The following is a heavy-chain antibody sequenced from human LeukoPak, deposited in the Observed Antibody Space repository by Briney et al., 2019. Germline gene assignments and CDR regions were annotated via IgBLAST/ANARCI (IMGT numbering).Heavy chain of an antibody. V-gene: IGHV3-15*01. J-gene: IGHJ4*02. CDR1: GFTFSNAW. Sequence: PGGSLRLSCAASGFTFSNAWMSWVRQAPRKGLEWVGRIKSKTDGGTTDYAAPVKGRFTISRDDSKNTLYLQMNSLKTEDTAVYYCQGGDHPFIHDYWGQGTLVTVSS. CDR3: QGGDHPFIHDY. D-gene: IGHD2-21*02. CDR2: IKSKTDGGTT.